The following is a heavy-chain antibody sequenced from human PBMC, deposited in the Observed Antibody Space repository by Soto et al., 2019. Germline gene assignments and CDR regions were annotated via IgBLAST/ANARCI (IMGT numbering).Heavy chain of an antibody. D-gene: IGHD2-15*01. V-gene: IGHV3-15*07. CDR1: GRPISNAW. CDR2: IKTKTEGGPT. Sequence: RLSCAASGRPISNAWMNWIRQAPGKGLEWVGRIKTKTEGGPTDYAAAVKGRFTVSRDDSKNTLYLQMNSLKTEDTAVYYCTTGSVEGVWGQGTTVTVSS. J-gene: IGHJ6*02. CDR3: TTGSVEGV.